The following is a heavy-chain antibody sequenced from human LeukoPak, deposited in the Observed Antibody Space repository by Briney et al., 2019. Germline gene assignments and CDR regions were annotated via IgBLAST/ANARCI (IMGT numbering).Heavy chain of an antibody. CDR2: ISGSGGST. D-gene: IGHD3-22*01. Sequence: GGSLRLSCAASGFTFSSYAMSWVRQAPGKGLEWVSAISGSGGSTYYADSVKGRFTISRDNSKNTLYLQMNSLRAEDTAVYYCAPRGHSSGHQSWFDPWGQGTLVTVSS. V-gene: IGHV3-23*01. CDR1: GFTFSSYA. J-gene: IGHJ5*02. CDR3: APRGHSSGHQSWFDP.